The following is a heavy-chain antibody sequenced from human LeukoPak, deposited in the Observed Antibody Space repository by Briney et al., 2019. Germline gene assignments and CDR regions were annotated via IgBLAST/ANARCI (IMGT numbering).Heavy chain of an antibody. D-gene: IGHD2-2*01. CDR3: AKGTNPYYFDY. Sequence: PSETLSLTCTVSGGSISSGDYYWSWIRQPPGKGLGWIGYIYYSGSTYYNPSLKSRVTISVDTSKNQFSLKLSSVTAADTAVYYCAKGTNPYYFDYWGQGTLVTVSS. CDR1: GGSISSGDYY. J-gene: IGHJ4*02. CDR2: IYYSGST. V-gene: IGHV4-30-4*01.